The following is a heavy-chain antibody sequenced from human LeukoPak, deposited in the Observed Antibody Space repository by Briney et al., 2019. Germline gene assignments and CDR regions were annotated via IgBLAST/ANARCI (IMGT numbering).Heavy chain of an antibody. V-gene: IGHV5-51*01. CDR3: AKMYSTSPGSFDY. CDR2: IYPGDSDT. Sequence: RLGESLKISCKASGYSFTTYWIGWVRQMPGKGLEWMGIIYPGDSDTRYSPSFKGQVTISADKSISTAYLQWRSLKASDTAMYYCAKMYSTSPGSFDYWGQGTLVTVSS. D-gene: IGHD2-8*01. CDR1: GYSFTTYW. J-gene: IGHJ4*02.